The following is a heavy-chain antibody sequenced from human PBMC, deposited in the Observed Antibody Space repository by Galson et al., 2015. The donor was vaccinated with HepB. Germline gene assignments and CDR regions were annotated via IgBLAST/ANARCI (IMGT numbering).Heavy chain of an antibody. CDR1: GFPFSTYA. Sequence: SLRLSCATSGFPFSTYAFHWVRQAPGKGLEWVAVISYDGSHIYYADSVKGRFTISRDDSKNTLYLQMSSLRTVDRAVYYCARDAGYYGSGSYEFDYWGRGTLVTVSS. J-gene: IGHJ4*02. CDR3: ARDAGYYGSGSYEFDY. V-gene: IGHV3-30*04. D-gene: IGHD3-10*01. CDR2: ISYDGSHI.